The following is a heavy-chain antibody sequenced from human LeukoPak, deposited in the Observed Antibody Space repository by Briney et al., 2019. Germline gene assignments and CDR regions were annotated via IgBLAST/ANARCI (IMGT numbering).Heavy chain of an antibody. J-gene: IGHJ1*01. CDR2: INPNSGGT. D-gene: IGHD4-11*01. CDR1: GYTFTDYY. CDR3: ARGEDYEYFQQ. V-gene: IGHV1-2*02. Sequence: ASVTVSCKASGYTFTDYYIHWVRQARGQGLEWMGWINPNSGGTNYAQKFQGRVTMTRDTSISTAYTELSRLRSDDTAVYYCARGEDYEYFQQWGQGTLVTVSS.